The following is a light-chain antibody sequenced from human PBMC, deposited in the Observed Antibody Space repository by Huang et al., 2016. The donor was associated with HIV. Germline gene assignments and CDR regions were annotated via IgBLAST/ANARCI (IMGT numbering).Light chain of an antibody. CDR3: MQGTHWPWT. V-gene: IGKV2-30*02. J-gene: IGKJ1*01. CDR2: KVS. CDR1: QSLVHSDGVTY. Sequence: VVMTQSPLSLPVTLGQPASISCRSGQSLVHSDGVTYLNLFHQRPGLSPRRLVHKVSNRDSGVPKRFSGSGSDTDFTLKINRVEAEDVGVYYCMQGTHWPWTFGQGTKVEIK.